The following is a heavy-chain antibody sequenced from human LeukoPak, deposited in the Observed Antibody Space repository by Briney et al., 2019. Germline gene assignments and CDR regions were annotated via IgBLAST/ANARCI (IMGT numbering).Heavy chain of an antibody. V-gene: IGHV1-18*01. CDR2: ISAYNGNT. D-gene: IGHD6-6*01. Sequence: ASVKVSCKASGYTFTSYGISWVRQAPGQGLEWMGWISAYNGNTNYAQKLQGRVTMTTDTSTSTAYMELRSLRSDDTAVYYCARVVGFEYSSSPSEYWGQGTLVTVSS. CDR1: GYTFTSYG. J-gene: IGHJ4*02. CDR3: ARVVGFEYSSSPSEY.